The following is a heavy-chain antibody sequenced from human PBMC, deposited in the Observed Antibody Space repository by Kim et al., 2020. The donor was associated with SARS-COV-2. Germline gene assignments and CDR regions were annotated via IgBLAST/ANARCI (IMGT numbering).Heavy chain of an antibody. V-gene: IGHV1-18*01. CDR1: GYTFTSYG. CDR2: ISAYNGNT. J-gene: IGHJ6*02. D-gene: IGHD3-10*01. Sequence: ASVKVSCKASGYTFTSYGISWVRPAPGQGLEWMGWISAYNGNTNYAQKLQGRVTMTTDTSTSTAYMELRSLRSDDTAVYYCARDNGVVRGVIINYYYYGMDAWGQGTTVTVSS. CDR3: ARDNGVVRGVIINYYYYGMDA.